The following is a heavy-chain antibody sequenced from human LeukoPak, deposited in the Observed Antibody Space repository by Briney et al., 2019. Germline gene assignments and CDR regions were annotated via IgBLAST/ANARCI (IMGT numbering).Heavy chain of an antibody. Sequence: SETLSLTCAVSGYSISSGYYWGWIRQPPGKGLEWIGSIYYSGSTYYNPSLKSRVTISVDTSKNQFSLKLSSVTAADTAVYYCATMPGIAVAGNSGYFDYWGQGTLVTVSS. CDR1: GYSISSGYY. V-gene: IGHV4-38-2*01. D-gene: IGHD6-19*01. CDR3: ATMPGIAVAGNSGYFDY. CDR2: IYYSGST. J-gene: IGHJ4*02.